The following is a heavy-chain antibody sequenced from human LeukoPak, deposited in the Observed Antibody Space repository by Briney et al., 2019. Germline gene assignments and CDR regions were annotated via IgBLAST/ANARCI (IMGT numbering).Heavy chain of an antibody. Sequence: GALRLSCAASGFTFSTYAMSWIRQAAGRGLEWVVSISDSGGSTYYADSVKDRCSISRDNSKNTLYLQMISLRAEDPAVYYCARDRMVYAYGGEGTRLTVSS. J-gene: IGHJ4*02. CDR1: GFTFSTYA. CDR2: ISDSGGST. CDR3: ARDRMVYAY. D-gene: IGHD2-8*01. V-gene: IGHV3-23*01.